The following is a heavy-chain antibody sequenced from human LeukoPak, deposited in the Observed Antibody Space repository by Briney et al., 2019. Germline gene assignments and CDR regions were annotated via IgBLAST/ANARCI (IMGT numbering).Heavy chain of an antibody. CDR2: ISVGGGGT. CDR1: GFTFSSYA. Sequence: GGSLRLSCAASGFTFSSYAMSWVRQAPGKGLEWVSSISVGGGGTYYADSVKGRFTISRDSSKNTLYLQMNSLSAEDTAVYYCARRGAVLGPAPVLKYSFDYWGQGTLVTVSS. J-gene: IGHJ4*02. CDR3: ARRGAVLGPAPVLKYSFDY. V-gene: IGHV3-23*01. D-gene: IGHD2-8*01.